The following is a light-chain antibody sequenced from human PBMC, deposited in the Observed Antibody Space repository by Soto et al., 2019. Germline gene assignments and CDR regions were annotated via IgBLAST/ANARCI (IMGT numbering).Light chain of an antibody. CDR1: QSVSAW. J-gene: IGKJ1*01. CDR2: KPS. V-gene: IGKV1-5*03. Sequence: DIQMTQSPSTLSASVGDRVIITCRASQSVSAWLAWYQQKPGKAPKLLIYKPSTLQSGVPSRFSGSGSGTEFTLTISSLQPDDFATYYCQHYNSYYRAFRQGTKVQIK. CDR3: QHYNSYYRA.